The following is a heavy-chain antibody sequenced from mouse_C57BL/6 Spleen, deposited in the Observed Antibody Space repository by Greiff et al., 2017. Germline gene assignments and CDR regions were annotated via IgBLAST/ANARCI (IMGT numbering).Heavy chain of an antibody. D-gene: IGHD1-1*01. V-gene: IGHV5-16*01. CDR3: ARVYYGSGAMDY. J-gene: IGHJ4*01. CDR1: GFTFSDYY. CDR2: INYDGSST. Sequence: EVQLQESEGGLVQPGSSMKLSCTASGFTFSDYYMAWVRQVPEKGLEWVANINYDGSSTYYLDSLKSRFIISRDNAKNILYLQMSSLKSEDTATYYCARVYYGSGAMDYWGQGTSVTVSS.